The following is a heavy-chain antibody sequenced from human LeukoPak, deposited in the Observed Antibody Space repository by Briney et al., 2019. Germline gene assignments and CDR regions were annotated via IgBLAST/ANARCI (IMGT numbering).Heavy chain of an antibody. J-gene: IGHJ4*02. CDR3: ARVLNYDFWSGYYTGTLDY. V-gene: IGHV1-18*01. Sequence: ASVKVSCKASGYTFTSYGISWVRQAPGQGLEWMGWISAYNGSTNYAQKLQGRVTMTTDTSTSTAYMELRSLRSDDTAVYYCARVLNYDFWSGYYTGTLDYWGQGTLVTVSS. CDR2: ISAYNGST. D-gene: IGHD3-3*01. CDR1: GYTFTSYG.